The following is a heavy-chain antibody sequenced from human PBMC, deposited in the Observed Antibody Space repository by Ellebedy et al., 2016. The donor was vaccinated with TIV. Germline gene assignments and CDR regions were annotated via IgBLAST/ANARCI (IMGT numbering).Heavy chain of an antibody. D-gene: IGHD5-18*01. CDR2: VSHDGSNE. CDR1: GFIFSNYA. Sequence: GESLKISXAASGFIFSNYALYWVRQAPGKGLEWMAAVSHDGSNEYYADSVKGRFTISRDNSKNTLYLQMSSLRAEDTAWYYCARGGYNYGHLDYWGQGTLVTVSS. CDR3: ARGGYNYGHLDY. J-gene: IGHJ4*02. V-gene: IGHV3-30-3*01.